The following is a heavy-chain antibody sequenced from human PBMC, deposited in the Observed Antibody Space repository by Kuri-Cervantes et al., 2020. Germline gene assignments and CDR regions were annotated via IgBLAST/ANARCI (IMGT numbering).Heavy chain of an antibody. CDR3: AKASPDYYYYYYMDV. V-gene: IGHV3-23*01. CDR1: GFTFSSYA. J-gene: IGHJ6*03. Sequence: GGSLRLSCAASGFTFSSYAMSWVRQAPGKGLEWVSAISGSGGSSYYADPVKGRFTISRDNSKNTLYLQMNSLRAEDTAVYYCAKASPDYYYYYYMDVWGKGTTVTVSS. CDR2: ISGSGGSS.